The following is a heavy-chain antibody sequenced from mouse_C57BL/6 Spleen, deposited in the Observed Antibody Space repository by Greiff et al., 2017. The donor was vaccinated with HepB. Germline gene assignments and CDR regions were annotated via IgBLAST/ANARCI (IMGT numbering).Heavy chain of an antibody. J-gene: IGHJ4*01. D-gene: IGHD2-5*01. V-gene: IGHV5-16*01. Sequence: EVQLVESEGGLVQPGSSMKLSCTASGFTFSDYYMAWVRQVPEKGLEWVANINYDGSSTYYLDSLKSRFIISRDNAKNILYLQMSSLKSEDTATYYCARVHYSSYAMDYWGQGTSVTVSS. CDR1: GFTFSDYY. CDR3: ARVHYSSYAMDY. CDR2: INYDGSST.